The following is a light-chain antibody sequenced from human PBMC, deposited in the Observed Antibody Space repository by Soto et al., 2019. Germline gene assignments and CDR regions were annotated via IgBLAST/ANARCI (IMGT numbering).Light chain of an antibody. CDR3: SSHTRTNLVV. V-gene: IGLV2-14*01. CDR2: EVS. Sequence: QSVLTQPASVSGSPGQSITISCTGTSSDVGGSNSVSWYQHHPGKAPKLMIYEVSNRPSGVSNRFSGSKSDNTASLTISGLQAEDEADYYCSSHTRTNLVVFGGGTKVTVL. CDR1: SSDVGGSNS. J-gene: IGLJ2*01.